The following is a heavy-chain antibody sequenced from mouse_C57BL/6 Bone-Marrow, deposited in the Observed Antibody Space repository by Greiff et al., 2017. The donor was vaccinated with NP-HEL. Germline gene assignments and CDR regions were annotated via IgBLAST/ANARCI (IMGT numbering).Heavy chain of an antibody. CDR1: GYTFTDYN. CDR3: ARSWGITTVVATPWDY. V-gene: IGHV1-18*01. D-gene: IGHD1-1*01. Sequence: EVMLVESGPELVKPGASVKIPCKASGYTFTDYNMDWVKQSHGKSLEWIGDINPNNGGTIYNQKFKGKATLTVDKSSSTAYMELRSLTSEDTAVYYCARSWGITTVVATPWDYWGQGTSVTVSS. J-gene: IGHJ4*01. CDR2: INPNNGGT.